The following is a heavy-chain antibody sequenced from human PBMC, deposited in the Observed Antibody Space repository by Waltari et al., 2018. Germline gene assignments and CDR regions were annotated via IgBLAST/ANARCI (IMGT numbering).Heavy chain of an antibody. CDR2: IYYSGST. J-gene: IGHJ4*02. Sequence: QLQLQESGPGLVTPSETLSLTCTVSGGPISSSSYYWGWIRQPPGKGLEWIGSIYYSGSTYYNPSLKSRVTISVDTSKNQFSLKLSSVTAADTAVYYCARRFTASSWFLGLSYFDYWGQGTLVTVSS. D-gene: IGHD3-9*01. CDR1: GGPISSSSYY. CDR3: ARRFTASSWFLGLSYFDY. V-gene: IGHV4-39*01.